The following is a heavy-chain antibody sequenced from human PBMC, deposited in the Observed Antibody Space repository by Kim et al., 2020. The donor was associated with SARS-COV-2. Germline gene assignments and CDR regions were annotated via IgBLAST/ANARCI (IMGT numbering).Heavy chain of an antibody. CDR2: MDPVSGNT. Sequence: ASVKVSCKASGYTSTSYHINWVRQAAGQGLEWMGWMDPVSGNTVYAQKVQYRVTMTWATSISTAYMELRSLCYEYTPVSFFLKTTAWGSQDWIFDLWVR. CDR3: LKTTAWGSQDWIFDL. V-gene: IGHV1-8*01. J-gene: IGHJ2*01. CDR1: GYTSTSYH. D-gene: IGHD7-27*01.